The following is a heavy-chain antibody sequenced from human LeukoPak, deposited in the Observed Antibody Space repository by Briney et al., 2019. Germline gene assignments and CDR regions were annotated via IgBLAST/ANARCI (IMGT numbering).Heavy chain of an antibody. CDR3: ARSRDGYNEIDY. CDR1: GVSISSYY. D-gene: IGHD5-24*01. Sequence: PSETLPLTCTVSGVSISSYYWSWIRQPPGKGLEWIGYIYYSGSTNYNPSLKSRVTISVDTSKNQFSLKLSSVTAADTAVYYCARSRDGYNEIDYWGQGTLVTVSS. V-gene: IGHV4-59*08. CDR2: IYYSGST. J-gene: IGHJ4*02.